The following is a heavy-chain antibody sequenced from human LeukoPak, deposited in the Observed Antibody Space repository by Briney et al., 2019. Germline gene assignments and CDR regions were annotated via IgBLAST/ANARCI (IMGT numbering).Heavy chain of an antibody. D-gene: IGHD6-6*01. V-gene: IGHV3-23*01. J-gene: IGHJ4*02. Sequence: GGSLRLSCAASGFTFSSYAMNWVRQAPGKGLEWVSGISNSGGSTYYADSVKGRFTISRDNSKNTLYLQMNSLRAEDTAVYYCAKETSSSFNYWGQGTLVTVSS. CDR3: AKETSSSFNY. CDR1: GFTFSSYA. CDR2: ISNSGGST.